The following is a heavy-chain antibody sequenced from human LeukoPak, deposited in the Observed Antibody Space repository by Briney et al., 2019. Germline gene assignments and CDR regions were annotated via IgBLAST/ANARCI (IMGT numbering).Heavy chain of an antibody. CDR2: IYFSGST. J-gene: IGHJ5*02. CDR3: ARFGGYCSSTSCPRDHNWFDP. CDR1: GGSISSYY. Sequence: SETLSLTCTVSGGSISSYYWSWIRQPPGKGLEWIGYIYFSGSTNYNPSLKSRVTISVDTSKNQFSLKMSSVTAADTAVYYCARFGGYCSSTSCPRDHNWFDPWGQGTLVTVSS. V-gene: IGHV4-59*01. D-gene: IGHD2-2*01.